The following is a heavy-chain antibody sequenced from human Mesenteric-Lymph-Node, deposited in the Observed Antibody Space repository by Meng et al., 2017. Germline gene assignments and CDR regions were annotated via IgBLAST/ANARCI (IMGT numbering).Heavy chain of an antibody. Sequence: QVQRVQVGAGVKKPVASVKVSCQASVNIVTAHYVHWVRQAPGEGLEWMGRINPNSGATNYAQKFQGRVTMSRDTSISTVYMELSRLRSVDTAVYYCAGDYGDFLEFDPWGQETLVTVSS. D-gene: IGHD4-17*01. CDR2: INPNSGAT. CDR3: AGDYGDFLEFDP. J-gene: IGHJ5*02. CDR1: VNIVTAHY. V-gene: IGHV1-2*06.